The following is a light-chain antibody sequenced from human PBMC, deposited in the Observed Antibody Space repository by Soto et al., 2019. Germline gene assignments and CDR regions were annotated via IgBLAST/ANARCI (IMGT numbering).Light chain of an antibody. CDR1: SSDVGGYNS. V-gene: IGLV2-14*03. CDR3: SSYTSSSTYVL. Sequence: QSVLTQPASVSGSPGQSITISCTGTSSDVGGYNSVSWYQQHPGKAPKVMIYDVSNRPSGVSDRFSGSKSGNTASLTISGLQAEDEADYYCSSYTSSSTYVLFGGGTKLTGL. J-gene: IGLJ2*01. CDR2: DVS.